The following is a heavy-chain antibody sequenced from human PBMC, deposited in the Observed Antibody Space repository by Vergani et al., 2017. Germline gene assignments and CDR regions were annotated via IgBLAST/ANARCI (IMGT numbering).Heavy chain of an antibody. D-gene: IGHD6-13*01. CDR2: INPNSGGT. Sequence: QVQLVQSGAEVKKPGASVKVSCKASGYTFTGYYMHWVRQAPGQGLEWMGLINPNSGGTNYAQKFQGRVTMTSDTTISTAYMGLSRMITEDTAVYYCATVRAACSGLEASSSYFDYWGEGTLVTVSS. V-gene: IGHV1-2*06. CDR3: ATVRAACSGLEASSSYFDY. CDR1: GYTFTGYY. J-gene: IGHJ4*02.